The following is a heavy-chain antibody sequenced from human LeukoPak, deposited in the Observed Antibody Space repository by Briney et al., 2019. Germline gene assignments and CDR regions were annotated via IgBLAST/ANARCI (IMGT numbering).Heavy chain of an antibody. CDR3: VATGSAPI. V-gene: IGHV1-18*01. CDR1: GDTFTSYG. D-gene: IGHD2-15*01. CDR2: IGAYNGHT. J-gene: IGHJ3*02. Sequence: ASVKVSCKASGDTFTSYGICWVRQAPGQGPEWMGWIGAYNGHTKYAQKFQGRVTMTTDTGTSTAYLELRSLRSDDTAVYYCVATGSAPIWGQGTMVTVSS.